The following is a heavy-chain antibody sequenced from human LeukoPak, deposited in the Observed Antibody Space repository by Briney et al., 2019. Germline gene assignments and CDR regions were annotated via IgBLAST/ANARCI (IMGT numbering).Heavy chain of an antibody. CDR3: ARTRGVGATGNYWYFDL. Sequence: PSETLSLTCTVSGGSISSYYWSWIRQPPGKGLEWIGYIYYSGSTNYNPSLKSRVTISVDTSKNQFSLKLSSVTAADTAVYYCARTRGVGATGNYWYFDLWGRGTLVTVSS. V-gene: IGHV4-59*08. D-gene: IGHD1-26*01. J-gene: IGHJ2*01. CDR1: GGSISSYY. CDR2: IYYSGST.